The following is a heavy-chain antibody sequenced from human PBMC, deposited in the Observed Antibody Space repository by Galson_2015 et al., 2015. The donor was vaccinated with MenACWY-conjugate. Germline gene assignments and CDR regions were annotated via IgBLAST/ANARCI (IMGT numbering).Heavy chain of an antibody. D-gene: IGHD5-12*01. CDR3: FAINSGIDY. J-gene: IGHJ4*02. Sequence: WYDGSKTYSAGSVKGRFTISRDNSQNTADLQMTSLRVEDTAMYYCFAINSGIDYWGQGTRATVSS. V-gene: IGHV3-33*03. CDR2: WYDGSKT.